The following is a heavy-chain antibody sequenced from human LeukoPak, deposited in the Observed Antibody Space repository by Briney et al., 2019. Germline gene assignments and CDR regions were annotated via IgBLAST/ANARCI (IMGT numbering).Heavy chain of an antibody. V-gene: IGHV3-30*18. CDR3: ANGSSMVRGVITQTVNAFDI. CDR1: GFTFSSYG. J-gene: IGHJ3*02. CDR2: ISYDGSNK. D-gene: IGHD3-10*01. Sequence: GGSLRLSCAASGFTFSSYGMHWVRQAPGKGLEWVAVISYDGSNKYYADSVKGRFTISRDNSKNTLYLQTNSLRAEDTAVYYCANGSSMVRGVITQTVNAFDIWGQGTMVTVSS.